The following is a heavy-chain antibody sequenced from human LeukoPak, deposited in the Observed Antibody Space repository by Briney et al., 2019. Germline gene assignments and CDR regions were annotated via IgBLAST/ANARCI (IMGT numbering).Heavy chain of an antibody. V-gene: IGHV4-59*01. J-gene: IGHJ4*02. CDR2: IYYSGST. CDR1: GGSLSNYY. CDR3: ARSPRNDYGDY. Sequence: PSETLSLTCTVSGGSLSNYYWSWIRQPPGKGLEWIGYIYYSGSTKYNPSLKSRVTISVDTSKNQFSLKLSSVTAADTAVYYCARSPRNDYGDYWGQGTLVTVSS.